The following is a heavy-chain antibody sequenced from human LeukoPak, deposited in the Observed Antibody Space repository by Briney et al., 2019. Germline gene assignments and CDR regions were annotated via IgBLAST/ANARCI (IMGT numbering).Heavy chain of an antibody. CDR2: IYTSGST. V-gene: IGHV4-61*02. Sequence: PSQTLSLTCAVSGGSISSGSYYWSWIRQPAGKGLEWIGRIYTSGSTNYNPSLKSRVTISVDTSKNQFSLKLSSVTAADTAVYYCAREWPLTIFGVVPEGLFDYWGQGTLVTVSS. CDR1: GGSISSGSYY. D-gene: IGHD3-3*01. CDR3: AREWPLTIFGVVPEGLFDY. J-gene: IGHJ4*02.